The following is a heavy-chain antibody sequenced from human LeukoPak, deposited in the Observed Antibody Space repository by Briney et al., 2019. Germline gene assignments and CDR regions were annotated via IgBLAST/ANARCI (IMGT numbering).Heavy chain of an antibody. V-gene: IGHV3-66*01. CDR3: ARYCSGGYCSGSFDI. J-gene: IGHJ3*02. CDR2: IYSGGNT. CDR1: GLTVSSNY. D-gene: IGHD2-15*01. Sequence: GGSLRLSCAASGLTVSSNYMSWVRQAPGKGLEWVSIIYSGGNTNYEDSVKGRFTISRDKSKNTLYLQMDSLRAEDTAVYYCARYCSGGYCSGSFDIWGQGTMDTVSS.